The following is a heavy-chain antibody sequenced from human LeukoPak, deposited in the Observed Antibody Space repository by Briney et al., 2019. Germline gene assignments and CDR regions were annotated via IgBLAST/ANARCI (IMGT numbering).Heavy chain of an antibody. D-gene: IGHD4-17*01. V-gene: IGHV4-59*01. CDR2: IYYSGST. Sequence: SETLSLTCTVSGGSISSYYWSWIRQPPGKGLEWIGYIYYSGSTNYNPSLKSRATISVDTSKNQFSLKLSSVTAADTAVYYCAREGIPTGDFDYWGQGTLVTVSS. J-gene: IGHJ4*02. CDR1: GGSISSYY. CDR3: AREGIPTGDFDY.